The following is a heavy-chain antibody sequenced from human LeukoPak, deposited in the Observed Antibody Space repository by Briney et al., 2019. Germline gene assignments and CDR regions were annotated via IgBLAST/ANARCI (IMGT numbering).Heavy chain of an antibody. Sequence: GGSLRLSCAASGFTFNNYAMSWVRQAPGKGPEWLSAISGSGGSTTDAGSVKGRFTTSRDNSKSTLYLQMNSLRAEDTAIYYCAKIFHTDGYYLGEHLFDAWGQGTLVTVSS. CDR1: GFTFNNYA. V-gene: IGHV3-23*01. CDR3: AKIFHTDGYYLGEHLFDA. D-gene: IGHD3-22*01. CDR2: ISGSGGST. J-gene: IGHJ5*02.